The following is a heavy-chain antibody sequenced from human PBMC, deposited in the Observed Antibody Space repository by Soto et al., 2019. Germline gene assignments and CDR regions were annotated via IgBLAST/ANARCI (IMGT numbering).Heavy chain of an antibody. V-gene: IGHV4-59*01. CDR2: IYYSGST. Sequence: LCGGSISSYYWSWIRQPPGKGLEWIGYIYYSGSTNYNPSLKSRVTMSVDTSKNQFSLKLSSVTAADTAVYYCARRYGGNFDYWGQGTLVTVSS. D-gene: IGHD1-26*01. J-gene: IGHJ4*02. CDR3: ARRYGGNFDY. CDR1: GGSISSYY.